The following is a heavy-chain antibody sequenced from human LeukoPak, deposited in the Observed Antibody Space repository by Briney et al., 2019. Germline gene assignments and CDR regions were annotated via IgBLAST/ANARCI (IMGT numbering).Heavy chain of an antibody. D-gene: IGHD3-10*01. CDR2: INPNSGGT. CDR1: GYTFTGYY. Sequence: ASVKVSCKASGYTFTGYYMHWVRQAPGQGLEWMGWINPNSGGTNYAQKFQGRVTMTRDTSISTAYMELSRLRSDDTTVYHCAREQEVGSGSYYIGPYMDVWGKGTTVTVSS. J-gene: IGHJ6*03. CDR3: AREQEVGSGSYYIGPYMDV. V-gene: IGHV1-2*02.